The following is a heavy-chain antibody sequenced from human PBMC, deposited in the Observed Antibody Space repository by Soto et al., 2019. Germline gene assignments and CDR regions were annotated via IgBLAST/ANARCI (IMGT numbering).Heavy chain of an antibody. V-gene: IGHV3-33*08. CDR2: VNNDRTKK. J-gene: IGHJ6*02. Sequence: GGSLRLSCAASGFTFSSYSMNWVRQAPGKGLEWVALVNNDRTKKYYADSVKGRFTISRDNSENILYLQMNSLRPDDTAVYFCARETSYDFWSGPQTMDVWGQGTTVTVSS. CDR1: GFTFSSYS. D-gene: IGHD3-3*01. CDR3: ARETSYDFWSGPQTMDV.